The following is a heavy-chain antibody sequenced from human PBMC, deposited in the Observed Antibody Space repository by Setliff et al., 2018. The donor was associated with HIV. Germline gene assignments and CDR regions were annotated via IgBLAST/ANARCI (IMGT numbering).Heavy chain of an antibody. D-gene: IGHD3-10*01. J-gene: IGHJ6*03. V-gene: IGHV1-2*06. CDR1: GYTFTGYY. Sequence: ASVKVSCKASGYTFTGYYMHWVRQAPGQGLEWMGRINPNSGDTDYRQKFQGRVTMTRDTSINTAYMELSRLESDDTAVYYCARARITMVRGVHRRGDYYYYMDVWGKGTTVTVSS. CDR2: INPNSGDT. CDR3: ARARITMVRGVHRRGDYYYYMDV.